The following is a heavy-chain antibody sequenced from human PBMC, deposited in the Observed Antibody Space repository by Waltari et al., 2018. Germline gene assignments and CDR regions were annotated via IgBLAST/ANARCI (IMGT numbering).Heavy chain of an antibody. D-gene: IGHD5-18*01. CDR1: GFTVSSDY. V-gene: IGHV3-53*02. J-gene: IGHJ3*02. Sequence: EVQLVETGGGLIQPGGSLRLSCAASGFTVSSDYMSWVREAPGKGLEWVSVIYSGGSTYYADSVKGRFTISRDNSKNTLYLQMNSLRAKDTAVYYCAREGDTAMGTGAFDIWGQGTMVTVSS. CDR3: AREGDTAMGTGAFDI. CDR2: IYSGGST.